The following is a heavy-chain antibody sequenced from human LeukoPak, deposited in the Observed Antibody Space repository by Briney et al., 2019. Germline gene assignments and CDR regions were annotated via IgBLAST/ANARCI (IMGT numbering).Heavy chain of an antibody. J-gene: IGHJ4*02. D-gene: IGHD3-22*01. Sequence: GRSLRLSCAASGFTFSSYTMHWVRQAPGKGLEWVAAISYDGSNKYYADSVKGRFTISRDNSKNTLYLQMNSLRAEDTAVYYCARNYYDSSGYYYSLGYWGQGTLVTVSS. V-gene: IGHV3-30-3*01. CDR3: ARNYYDSSGYYYSLGY. CDR2: ISYDGSNK. CDR1: GFTFSSYT.